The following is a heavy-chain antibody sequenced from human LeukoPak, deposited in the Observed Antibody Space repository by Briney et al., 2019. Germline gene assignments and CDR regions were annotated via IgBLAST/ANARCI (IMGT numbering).Heavy chain of an antibody. J-gene: IGHJ4*02. CDR3: AREGSGYPY. D-gene: IGHD3-22*01. Sequence: ASVKVSCKASGYTFTSYHMHWVRQAPGQGLEWMGWINPNSGATNYAQKFQGRVTMTRDTSISTAYMEVSRLRSDDTAVFYCAREGSGYPYWGQGTLVTVSS. CDR2: INPNSGAT. V-gene: IGHV1-2*02. CDR1: GYTFTSYH.